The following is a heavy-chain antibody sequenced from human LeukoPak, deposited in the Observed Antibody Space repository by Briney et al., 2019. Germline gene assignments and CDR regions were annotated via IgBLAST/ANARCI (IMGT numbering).Heavy chain of an antibody. CDR2: ISAYNGNT. CDR1: GYPFTSYG. CDR3: ARDTVAVAYYYGMDV. Sequence: GESLKISCKGSGYPFTSYGISWVRQAPGQGLEWMGWISAYNGNTNYARKLQGRVTMTTDTSTSTAYMELRSLRSDDTAVYYCARDTVAVAYYYGMDVWGQGTTVTVSS. V-gene: IGHV1-18*01. J-gene: IGHJ6*02. D-gene: IGHD6-19*01.